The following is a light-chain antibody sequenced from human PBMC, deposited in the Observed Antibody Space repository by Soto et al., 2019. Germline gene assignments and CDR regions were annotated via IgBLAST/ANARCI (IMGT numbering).Light chain of an antibody. CDR1: SGHSSYA. V-gene: IGLV4-69*01. CDR3: QNWDTGARVV. CDR2: LSSDGSH. J-gene: IGLJ2*01. Sequence: QPVLTQSPSASASLGASVKLTCTLSSGHSSYAIAWHQQQPEKGPRYLMKLSSDGSHSKGDGIPDRFSGSSSGAERYLTISSLPSEDEADYYWQNWDTGARVVFGGGTQLTVL.